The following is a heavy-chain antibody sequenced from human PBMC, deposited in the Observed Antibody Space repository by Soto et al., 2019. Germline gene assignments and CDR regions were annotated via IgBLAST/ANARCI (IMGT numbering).Heavy chain of an antibody. CDR3: ARVGGSGIWSRDNAYMIPNWFDP. CDR2: IYYSGST. Sequence: QVQLQESGPGLVKPSETLSLTCTVSGGSISSYYWSWIRQPPGKGLEWIGYIYYSGSTNYNPSLKSRVTISVDTPKNQFSLKLSSVTAADTAVYYCARVGGSGIWSRDNAYMIPNWFDPWGQGTLVTVSS. V-gene: IGHV4-59*01. D-gene: IGHD3-10*01. J-gene: IGHJ5*02. CDR1: GGSISSYY.